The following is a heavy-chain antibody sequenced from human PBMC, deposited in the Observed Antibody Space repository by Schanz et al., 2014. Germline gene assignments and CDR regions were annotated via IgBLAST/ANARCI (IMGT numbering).Heavy chain of an antibody. V-gene: IGHV3-7*01. CDR3: ARDKGGYYPFDY. Sequence: EARLVESGGGLVEPGGSLRLSCAASGFTFSTYWMSWVRQAPGKGLEWVANIKQDESERSYVDSVKGRFTISRDNAKNSLYLQMNSLRAEDTAVYYCARDKGGYYPFDYWGQGTLVTVSS. D-gene: IGHD3-3*01. J-gene: IGHJ4*02. CDR2: IKQDESER. CDR1: GFTFSTYW.